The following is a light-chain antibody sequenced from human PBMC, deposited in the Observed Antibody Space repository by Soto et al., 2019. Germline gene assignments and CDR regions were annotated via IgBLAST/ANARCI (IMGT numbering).Light chain of an antibody. CDR2: EGS. Sequence: QSALTQPASVSGSPGQSITISCTGTSSDVGSYNLVSWYQQHPGKAPKLMIYEGSKRPSGVSNRFSGSKSGNTASLTISGLQAEDEADYYCCSYPGSTNAVFGGGTKVTVL. CDR3: CSYPGSTNAV. J-gene: IGLJ2*01. V-gene: IGLV2-23*01. CDR1: SSDVGSYNL.